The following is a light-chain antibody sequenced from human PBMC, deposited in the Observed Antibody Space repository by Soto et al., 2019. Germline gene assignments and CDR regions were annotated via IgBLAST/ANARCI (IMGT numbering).Light chain of an antibody. V-gene: IGKV1-39*01. CDR3: QQSSRMPP. J-gene: IGKJ4*01. CDR1: QNINTY. Sequence: DIQSTQSPSSLSASVGDRVTITCRSSQNINTYLNWYQQRPGEPPKLLIYHASSLKSGVPSRFSGSASGTAFTLTISSLQPEDFGTYYCQQSSRMPPFGGGTKLDIK. CDR2: HAS.